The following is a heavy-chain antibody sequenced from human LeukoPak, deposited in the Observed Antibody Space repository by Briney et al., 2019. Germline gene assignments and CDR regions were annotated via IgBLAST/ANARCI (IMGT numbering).Heavy chain of an antibody. CDR3: ARGLCSGGSCYFRNYYYMDV. CDR1: GYTFTGYY. V-gene: IGHV1-2*02. CDR2: INPNSGGT. Sequence: ASVKVSCKASGYTFTGYYMHWVRQAPGQGLEWMGWINPNSGGTNYAQKFQGRVTMTRDTSISTAYMELSRLRSDDTAVYYCARGLCSGGSCYFRNYYYMDVWGKGTTVTISS. J-gene: IGHJ6*03. D-gene: IGHD2-15*01.